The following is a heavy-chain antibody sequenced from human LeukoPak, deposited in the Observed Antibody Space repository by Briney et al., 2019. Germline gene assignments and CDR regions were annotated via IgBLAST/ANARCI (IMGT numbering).Heavy chain of an antibody. D-gene: IGHD6-19*01. CDR1: GYPPTGYY. CDR3: SSLMTYSTGWFEY. Sequence: ASVKVSCKASGYPPTGYYIHWVRQGPGQGLQWIWRINPNSGDTNYSQKFQCRVTMTGVMSISTLYMDLTGLRSYDTAVYYCSSLMTYSTGWFEYWGQGALVTVSS. J-gene: IGHJ4*02. V-gene: IGHV1-2*06. CDR2: INPNSGDT.